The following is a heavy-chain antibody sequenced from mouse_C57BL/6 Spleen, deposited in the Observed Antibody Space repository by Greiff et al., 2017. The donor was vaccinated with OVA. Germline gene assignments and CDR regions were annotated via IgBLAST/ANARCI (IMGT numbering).Heavy chain of an antibody. CDR3: ARGGLRSAMGY. CDR1: GYTFTSYW. Sequence: QVQLQQPGAELVMPGASVKLSCKASGYTFTSYWMHWVKQRPGQGLEWIGEIDPYDSYTNYNQKFKGKSTLTGDKSSSTAYMQLSSLTSEDSAVYYCARGGLRSAMGYWGQGTSVTVSS. CDR2: IDPYDSYT. V-gene: IGHV1-69*01. D-gene: IGHD1-1*01. J-gene: IGHJ4*01.